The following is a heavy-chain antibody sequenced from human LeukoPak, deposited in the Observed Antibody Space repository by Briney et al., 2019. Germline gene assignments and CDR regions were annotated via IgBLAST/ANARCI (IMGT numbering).Heavy chain of an antibody. CDR1: GFTFSSYW. D-gene: IGHD4/OR15-4a*01. J-gene: IGHJ4*02. Sequence: PGGSLRLSCAASGFTFSSYWMHWVRQAPGKGLVWVSRIKSDGSSTIYADSVKGQFTISRDNAKNTLYLQMNSLRADDTAVYYCARAMVPLFENWGQGTLVTVSS. CDR2: IKSDGSST. CDR3: ARAMVPLFEN. V-gene: IGHV3-74*01.